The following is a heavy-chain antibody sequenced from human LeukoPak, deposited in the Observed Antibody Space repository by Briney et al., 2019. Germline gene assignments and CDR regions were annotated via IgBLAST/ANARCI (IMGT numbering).Heavy chain of an antibody. J-gene: IGHJ4*02. CDR1: GFTLRSYA. D-gene: IGHD5-18*01. CDR3: ARESGYSYGYPDDY. V-gene: IGHV3-21*01. CDR2: ISSSSSYI. Sequence: GGSLRLSCSASGFTLRSYAMGWVRQAPGKGLEWVSSISSSSSYIYYADSVKGRFTISRDNAKNSLYLQMNSLRAEDTAVYYCARESGYSYGYPDDYWGQGTLVTVSS.